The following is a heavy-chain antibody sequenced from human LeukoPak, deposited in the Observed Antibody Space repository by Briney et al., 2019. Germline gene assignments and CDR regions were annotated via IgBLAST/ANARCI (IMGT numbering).Heavy chain of an antibody. CDR2: IYYSGSN. CDR3: AREDSSGYLGY. Sequence: SVAVSLTCTVSGGSVSSNIYYWNWIRQPPGKGLEWIGYIYYSGSNNYNPSLKSRVTISVDTSKNEFSLKLTSLTAADTAVYYCAREDSSGYLGYWGQGTLVTVS. CDR1: GGSVSSNIYY. J-gene: IGHJ4*02. V-gene: IGHV4-61*01. D-gene: IGHD3-22*01.